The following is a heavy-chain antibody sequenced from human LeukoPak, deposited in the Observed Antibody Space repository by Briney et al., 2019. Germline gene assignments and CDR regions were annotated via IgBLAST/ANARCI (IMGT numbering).Heavy chain of an antibody. CDR1: GYTLTTYT. J-gene: IGHJ6*02. CDR2: INAGNGNT. CDR3: ARDLGLSSGYAYYYYGMDV. V-gene: IGHV1-3*01. D-gene: IGHD3-22*01. Sequence: ASVKVSCKVSGYTLTTYTMHWVRQAPGQRLEWMGWINAGNGNTKYSQKFQGRVTITRDTSASTAYMELSSLRSEDTAMYYCARDLGLSSGYAYYYYGMDVWGQGTTVIVSS.